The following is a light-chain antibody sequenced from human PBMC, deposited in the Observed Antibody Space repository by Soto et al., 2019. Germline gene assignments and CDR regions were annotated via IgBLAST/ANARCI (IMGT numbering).Light chain of an antibody. CDR2: DAS. CDR3: QQYHGFW. V-gene: IGKV1-5*02. CDR1: QSISSW. J-gene: IGKJ1*01. Sequence: IEVIQSPATRSAAEEDRVTIICRASQSISSWLAWYQQKPGKAPKLLIYDASSLESGVPSRFSGGGSGTEFSLIINRLQPEDFATYSFQQYHGFWFGQGTKV.